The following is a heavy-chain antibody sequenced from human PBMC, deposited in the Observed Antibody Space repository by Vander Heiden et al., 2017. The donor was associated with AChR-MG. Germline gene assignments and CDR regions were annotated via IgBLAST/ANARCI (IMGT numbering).Heavy chain of an antibody. D-gene: IGHD6-19*01. CDR2: SSGYNADT. J-gene: IGHJ5*01. CDR1: GYTFTRHG. Sequence: QIQLVQSGTEVKNPGASVMVSCKASGYTFTRHGMAWVRQAPGQGLEWVGGSSGYNADTRNAEKFQGRVTMTKDTSTSTAYMDLRSLRSDDTAMYYCARDPSNTSGWYIWFDSWGQGTLVTVSS. CDR3: ARDPSNTSGWYIWFDS. V-gene: IGHV1-18*01.